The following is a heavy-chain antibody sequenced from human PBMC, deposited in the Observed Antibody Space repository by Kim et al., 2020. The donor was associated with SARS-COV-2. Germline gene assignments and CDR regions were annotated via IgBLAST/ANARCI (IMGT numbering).Heavy chain of an antibody. Sequence: GGSLRLSCAASGFTFSSYGMHWVRQAPGKGLEWVAVIWYDGSNKYYADSVKGRFTISRDNSKNTLYLQMNSLRAEDTAVYYCARDNDILTGSSYGMDVWGQGTTVTVSS. CDR1: GFTFSSYG. CDR3: ARDNDILTGSSYGMDV. V-gene: IGHV3-33*01. D-gene: IGHD3-9*01. CDR2: IWYDGSNK. J-gene: IGHJ6*02.